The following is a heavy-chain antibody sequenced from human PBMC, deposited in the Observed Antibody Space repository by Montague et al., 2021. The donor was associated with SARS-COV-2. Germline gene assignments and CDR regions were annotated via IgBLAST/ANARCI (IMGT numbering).Heavy chain of an antibody. CDR2: MYDSGST. CDR1: GGSISNGGCY. CDR3: ARGDGVVVAAPYI. Sequence: TLSLTCTVSGGSISNGGCYCSWIRQYPGKGLEWIGYMYDSGSTYYNPSLTSRVTMSLDTSKNQFSLKLSSVTAADTAVYYCARGDGVVVAAPYIWGQGTMVTVSS. J-gene: IGHJ3*02. D-gene: IGHD2-15*01. V-gene: IGHV4-31*03.